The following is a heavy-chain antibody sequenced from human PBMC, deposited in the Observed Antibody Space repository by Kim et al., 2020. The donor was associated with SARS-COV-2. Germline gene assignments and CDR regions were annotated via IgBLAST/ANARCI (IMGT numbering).Heavy chain of an antibody. CDR3: AREYGSTYYYDSSGYHP. CDR2: IKQDGSKK. V-gene: IGHV3-7*01. D-gene: IGHD3-22*01. CDR1: GFTFSSYW. J-gene: IGHJ5*02. Sequence: GGSLRLSCAASGFTFSSYWMSWVRQAPGKGLEWVANIKQDGSKKYYVDSVKGRFTISRDNAKNSLYLQMNSLRAEDTAVYYCAREYGSTYYYDSSGYHPWGQGTLVTVSS.